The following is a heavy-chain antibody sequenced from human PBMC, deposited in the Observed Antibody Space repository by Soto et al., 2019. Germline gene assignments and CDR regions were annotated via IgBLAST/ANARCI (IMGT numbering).Heavy chain of an antibody. CDR1: GFSVSDNY. CDR3: KSRDY. V-gene: IGHV3-53*04. J-gene: IGHJ4*02. CDR2: IFSGGST. Sequence: EVQLVESGGGLGQPGGSLRLACAASGFSVSDNYMNWVRQAPGKGLECVSVIFSGGSTYYADSVKGRFTISRHNSENTLYLQMSSLRVEDTAVYYCKSRDYWGRGTLVTVSS.